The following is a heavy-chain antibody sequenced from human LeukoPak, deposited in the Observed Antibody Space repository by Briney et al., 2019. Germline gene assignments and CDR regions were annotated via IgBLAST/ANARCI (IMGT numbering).Heavy chain of an antibody. CDR3: AREVVTVRYFDL. D-gene: IGHD4-23*01. CDR2: IYYSGST. V-gene: IGHV4-61*08. Sequence: LSLTCTVSGGSISSGDYYWSWIRQPPGKGLEWIGYIYYSGSTNYNPSLKSRVTISVDTSKNQFSLKLSSVTAADTAVYYCAREVVTVRYFDLWGRGTLVTVSS. CDR1: GGSISSGDYY. J-gene: IGHJ2*01.